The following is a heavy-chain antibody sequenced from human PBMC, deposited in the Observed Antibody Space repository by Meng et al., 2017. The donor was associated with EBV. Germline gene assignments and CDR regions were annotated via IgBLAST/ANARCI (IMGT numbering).Heavy chain of an antibody. CDR3: ASESGRGFTPDF. CDR2: LIPMSGAP. CDR1: GGPFRSDA. J-gene: IGHJ4*02. Sequence: QVKVEQVGGEVKRPGSSVKISCKTSGGPFRSDAVSWVRQGPGQGLEWLGGLIPMSGAPHYAQKFQDRVTITADEYTRTHYMELSSLRSDDTAMYYCASESGRGFTPDFWGQGTLVTVSS. V-gene: IGHV1-69*01. D-gene: IGHD3-10*01.